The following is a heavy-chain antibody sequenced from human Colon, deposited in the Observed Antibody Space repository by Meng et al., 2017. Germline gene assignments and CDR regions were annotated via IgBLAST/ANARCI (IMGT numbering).Heavy chain of an antibody. CDR3: AEGWTRYR. CDR2: IYYSGTT. J-gene: IGHJ4*01. D-gene: IGHD1-26*01. CDR1: GGSSSLGGFY. V-gene: IGHV4-31*03. Sequence: SETLSLTCTVSGGSSSLGGFYWNWIRQFPGKGLEWIGYIYYSGTTYYNPSLKSRATFSVDSSKRQFSLKLSSVTAADTAVYFCAEGWTRYRWGHGKLVTVSS.